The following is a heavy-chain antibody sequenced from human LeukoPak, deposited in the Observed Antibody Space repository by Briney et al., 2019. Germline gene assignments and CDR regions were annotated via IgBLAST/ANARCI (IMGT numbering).Heavy chain of an antibody. Sequence: ASVKVSCKASGYTFTSYGISWVRQAPGQGLEWMGIINPSGGSTSYAQKFQGRVTMTRDTSTSTVYMELSSLRSEDTAVYYCARGVVVPAAFDYWGQGTLATVSS. CDR1: GYTFTSYG. D-gene: IGHD2-2*01. V-gene: IGHV1-46*01. CDR2: INPSGGST. J-gene: IGHJ4*02. CDR3: ARGVVVPAAFDY.